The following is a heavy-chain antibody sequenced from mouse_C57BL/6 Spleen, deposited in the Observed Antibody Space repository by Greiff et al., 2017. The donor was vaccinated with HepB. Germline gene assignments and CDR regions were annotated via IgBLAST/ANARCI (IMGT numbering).Heavy chain of an antibody. J-gene: IGHJ4*01. CDR2: IYPGGGYT. V-gene: IGHV1-63*01. CDR3: ARGSYDYYAMDY. Sequence: VKLMESGAELVRPGTSVKMSCKASGYTFTNYWIGWAKQRPGHGLEWIGDIYPGGGYTNYNEKFKGKATLTADKSSSTAYMQFSSLTSEDSAIYYCARGSYDYYAMDYWGQGTSVTVSS. D-gene: IGHD1-1*02. CDR1: GYTFTNYW.